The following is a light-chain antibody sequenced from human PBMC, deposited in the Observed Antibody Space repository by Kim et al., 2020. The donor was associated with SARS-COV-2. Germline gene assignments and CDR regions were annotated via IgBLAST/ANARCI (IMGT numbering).Light chain of an antibody. CDR1: QTISAY. V-gene: IGKV1-39*01. Sequence: SASAGDRVTITCRASQTISAYLNWYQEKPGKAPKVLIYAASILQSGVPSRFSGSGSGTDFTLTISSLQPEDSATYYCQQSYNTPYTFGQGTNLEI. CDR3: QQSYNTPYT. CDR2: AAS. J-gene: IGKJ2*01.